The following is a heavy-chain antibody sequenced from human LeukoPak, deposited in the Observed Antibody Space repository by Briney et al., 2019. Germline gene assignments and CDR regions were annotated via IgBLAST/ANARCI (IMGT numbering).Heavy chain of an antibody. CDR2: IYNSGST. D-gene: IGHD2-2*02. CDR3: ASHIVVVPAAISRGENWFDP. V-gene: IGHV4-38-2*02. CDR1: GYSISSGYY. Sequence: SETLSLTCTVSGYSISSGYYWGWIRQPPGKGLEGFGSIYNSGSTYYTPSLKSRVTISVDTSKNQFSLKLSSVTAADTAVYYCASHIVVVPAAISRGENWFDPWGQGTLVTVSS. J-gene: IGHJ5*02.